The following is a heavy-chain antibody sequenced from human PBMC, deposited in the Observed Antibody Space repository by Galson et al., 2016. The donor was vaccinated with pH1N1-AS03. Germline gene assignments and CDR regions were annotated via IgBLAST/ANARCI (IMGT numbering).Heavy chain of an antibody. CDR1: GFSLSTGGVH. D-gene: IGHD2-8*01. CDR3: ARSTHVNEGLDF. J-gene: IGHJ4*02. V-gene: IGHV2-5*02. Sequence: PALVKPTQTLTLTCTFSGFSLSTGGVHVAWIRQPPGKALEWLALIFWDGETRYRPSLRSRLTITKDTSKNQVVLTMTNMDPVDTVTYYCARSTHVNEGLDFWGQGTLVTVSS. CDR2: IFWDGET.